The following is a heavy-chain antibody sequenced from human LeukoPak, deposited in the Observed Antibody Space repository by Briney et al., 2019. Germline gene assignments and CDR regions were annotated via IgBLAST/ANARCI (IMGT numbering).Heavy chain of an antibody. Sequence: ASVKVSAKASGYTFTSYAMHWVRQAPGQRLEWMGWINTGNGNTKYSQKFQGRVTITRDTSASTAYMELSSLRSEDTAVYYCARDLTRITFGGVIAHWGQGTLVTVSS. J-gene: IGHJ5*02. CDR2: INTGNGNT. CDR3: ARDLTRITFGGVIAH. CDR1: GYTFTSYA. D-gene: IGHD3-16*01. V-gene: IGHV1-3*04.